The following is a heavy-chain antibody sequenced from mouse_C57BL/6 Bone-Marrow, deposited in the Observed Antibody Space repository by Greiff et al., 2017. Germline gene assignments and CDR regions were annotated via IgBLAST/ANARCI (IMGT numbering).Heavy chain of an antibody. CDR1: GYAFSSSW. CDR3: ARRRLLLYWYFDG. V-gene: IGHV1-82*01. Sequence: QVQLQQSGPELVKPGASVKISCKASGYAFSSSWMNWVKQRPGKGLEWIGRIYPGDGDTNYNGKFKGKATLTADKSSSTAYMQLSSLTSEDSAVYFCARRRLLLYWYFDGWGTGTTVTVSS. D-gene: IGHD2-3*01. CDR2: IYPGDGDT. J-gene: IGHJ1*03.